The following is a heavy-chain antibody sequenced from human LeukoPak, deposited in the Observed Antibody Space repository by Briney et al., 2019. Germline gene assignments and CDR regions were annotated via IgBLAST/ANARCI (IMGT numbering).Heavy chain of an antibody. CDR1: GGSISSYY. J-gene: IGHJ6*03. CDR2: IYTSGST. Sequence: SETLSLTCTVSGGSISSYYWSWIRQPAGKGLEWIGRIYTSGSTNYNPSLKSRVTISVDTSKNQFSLKLSSVTAADTAVYYCARGLAAHPYYYYYMDVWGKGTTVTVSS. D-gene: IGHD6-6*01. CDR3: ARGLAAHPYYYYYMDV. V-gene: IGHV4-4*07.